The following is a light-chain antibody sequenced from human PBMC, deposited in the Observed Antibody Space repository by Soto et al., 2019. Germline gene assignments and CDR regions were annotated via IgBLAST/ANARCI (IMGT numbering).Light chain of an antibody. CDR1: QSVSSN. CDR3: KQYNNFWT. Sequence: EIVMTQSPATLSVSPGETATLSCWASQSVSSNLAWYQQKPGQAPRLLIYGASTRATDIPARFSGSRSGTEFTLNISSLQSEDFAVYYCKQYNNFWTFGQGTKVEIK. CDR2: GAS. J-gene: IGKJ1*01. V-gene: IGKV3-15*01.